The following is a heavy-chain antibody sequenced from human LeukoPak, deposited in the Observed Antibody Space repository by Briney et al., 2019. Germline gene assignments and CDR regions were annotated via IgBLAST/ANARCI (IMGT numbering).Heavy chain of an antibody. CDR1: GFTFSSYD. J-gene: IGHJ5*02. CDR2: IGTAGDT. Sequence: GGSLRLSCAASGFTFSSYDMHWVRQATGKGLEWVSAIGTAGDTYYPGSVKGRFTISRENAKNSLYLQMNSLRAGDTAVYYCARDLGWYSSSWYDNWGQGTLVTVSS. D-gene: IGHD6-13*01. V-gene: IGHV3-13*01. CDR3: ARDLGWYSSSWYDN.